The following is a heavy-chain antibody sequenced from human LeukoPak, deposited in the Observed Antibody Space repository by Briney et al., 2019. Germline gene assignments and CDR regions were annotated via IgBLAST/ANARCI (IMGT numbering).Heavy chain of an antibody. V-gene: IGHV3-53*01. Sequence: GGSLRLSCAASGFTVSSNYINWVRQAPGKGLEWVSLIYSGGTTYYADSVKGRFTISRDNAKNSLYLQMNSLRAEDTAVYYCASGSSGWRTGSFDYWGQGTLVTVSS. CDR1: GFTVSSNY. CDR2: IYSGGTT. J-gene: IGHJ4*02. D-gene: IGHD6-19*01. CDR3: ASGSSGWRTGSFDY.